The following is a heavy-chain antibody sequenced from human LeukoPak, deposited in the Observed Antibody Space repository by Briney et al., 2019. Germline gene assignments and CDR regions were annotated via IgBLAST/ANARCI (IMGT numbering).Heavy chain of an antibody. V-gene: IGHV1-3*01. CDR3: ARGPGGDYAPFDY. D-gene: IGHD3-16*01. J-gene: IGHJ4*02. Sequence: ASVKVSCKASGYTFINFAINWGRQAPGQRPEWMGWINAGNGNTKYSQKFQDRVTITRDTSASTAYMELTSLTSEDTAVYYCARGPGGDYAPFDYWGQGTLVTVSS. CDR1: GYTFINFA. CDR2: INAGNGNT.